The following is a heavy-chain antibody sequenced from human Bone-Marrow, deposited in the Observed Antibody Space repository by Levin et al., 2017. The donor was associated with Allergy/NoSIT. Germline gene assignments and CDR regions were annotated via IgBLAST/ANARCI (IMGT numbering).Heavy chain of an antibody. V-gene: IGHV4-61*03. Sequence: SETLSLTCSVSGASVSSGRYSWSWVRHPPGIEPEWIGNFFWNGNTNYNPSLSSRVTMTLDTSRNHFSLTLTSVTPADTALYYCAKVHSWGGTLDAFDVWGQGTMVTVSS. D-gene: IGHD1-26*01. CDR1: GASVSSGRYS. J-gene: IGHJ3*01. CDR2: FFWNGNT. CDR3: AKVHSWGGTLDAFDV.